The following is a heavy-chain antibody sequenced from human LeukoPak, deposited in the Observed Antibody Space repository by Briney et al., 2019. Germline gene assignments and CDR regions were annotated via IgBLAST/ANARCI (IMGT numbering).Heavy chain of an antibody. CDR2: IYTSGST. D-gene: IGHD6-13*01. J-gene: IGHJ2*01. CDR1: GGSISSYY. Sequence: PSETLSLTCTVSGGSISSYYWSWIRQPAGKGLEWIGRIYTSGSTNYNPSLKSRVTMSVDMSKNQFSLKLSSVTAADTAVYYCARDWPIAAAGKAKNFDLWGRGTLVTVSS. V-gene: IGHV4-4*07. CDR3: ARDWPIAAAGKAKNFDL.